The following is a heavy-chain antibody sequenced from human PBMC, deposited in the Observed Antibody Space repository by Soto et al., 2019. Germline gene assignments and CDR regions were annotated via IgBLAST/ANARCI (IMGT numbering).Heavy chain of an antibody. D-gene: IGHD3-3*01. V-gene: IGHV2-5*02. CDR1: GFSLSTSGLG. CDR3: GHSRRLGHLSGRNDYFWDS. Sequence: QITLRESGPTLVKPTQTLTLTCTFSGFSLSTSGLGVGWILQSPGKALEWLALIFLDDDKRYSPSLKSSVTSTKATSRNQVAITRANMDPVYTATYCCGHSRRLGHLSGRNDYFWDSWGQGTLVTVSS. CDR2: IFLDDDK. J-gene: IGHJ4*02.